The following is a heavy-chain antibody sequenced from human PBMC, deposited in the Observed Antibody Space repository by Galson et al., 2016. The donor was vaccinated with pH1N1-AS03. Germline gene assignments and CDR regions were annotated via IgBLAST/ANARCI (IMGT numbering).Heavy chain of an antibody. CDR3: ARDLRSDFGNSFVARVQFCRY. Sequence: SVKVSCKASGYTFTNFGINWVRQAPGQGLEWLGWISAYSGNTDYAQSLQGRVSMTTDPSTSTAYMELTSLTSDDTAIYYCARDLRSDFGNSFVARVQFCRYWGQGTLVTVSS. J-gene: IGHJ4*02. V-gene: IGHV1-18*01. CDR2: ISAYSGNT. D-gene: IGHD3-10*01. CDR1: GYTFTNFG.